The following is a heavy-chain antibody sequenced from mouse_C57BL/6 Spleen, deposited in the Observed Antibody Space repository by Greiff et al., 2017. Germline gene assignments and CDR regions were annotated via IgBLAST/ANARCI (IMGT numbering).Heavy chain of an antibody. CDR3: ARKLLDYFDY. V-gene: IGHV1-80*01. J-gene: IGHJ2*01. CDR1: GYAFSSYW. CDR2: IYPGDGDT. D-gene: IGHD2-12*01. Sequence: QVHVKQSGAELVKPGASVKISCKASGYAFSSYWMNWVKQRPGKGLEWIGQIYPGDGDTNYNGKFKGKATLTADKSSSTAYMQLSSLTSEDSAVYFCARKLLDYFDYWGQGTTLTVSS.